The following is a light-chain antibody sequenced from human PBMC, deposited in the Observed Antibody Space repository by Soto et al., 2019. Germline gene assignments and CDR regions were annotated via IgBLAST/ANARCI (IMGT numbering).Light chain of an antibody. CDR3: CSYAGSSSYV. CDR2: EVS. V-gene: IGLV2-23*02. J-gene: IGLJ1*01. CDR1: SSDVGSYNL. Sequence: QSALTQPASVSGSPGQSITISCTGTSSDVGSYNLVSWYQQHPGKAPKLMICEVSKRPSVVSNRFSGSNAGKRASLTISGXXXXXXXDXYCCSYAGSSSYVFGTGTKVTV.